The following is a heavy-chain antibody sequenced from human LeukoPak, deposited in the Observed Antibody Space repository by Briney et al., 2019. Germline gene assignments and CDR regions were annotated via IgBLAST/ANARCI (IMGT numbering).Heavy chain of an antibody. CDR1: GGTFSSYA. V-gene: IGHV1-69*01. J-gene: IGHJ4*02. Sequence: EASVKVSCKASGGTFSSYAISWVRQAPGQGLEWMGGIIPIFGTANYAQKFQGRVTITADESTSTAYMELSSLRSEDTAVYYCARESYTRKDFDHWGQGTLVTVSS. CDR2: IIPIFGTA. CDR3: ARESYTRKDFDH. D-gene: IGHD2-2*02.